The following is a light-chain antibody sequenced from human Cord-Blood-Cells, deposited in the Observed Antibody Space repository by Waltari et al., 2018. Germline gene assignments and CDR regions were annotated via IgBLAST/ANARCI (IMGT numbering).Light chain of an antibody. CDR3: CSCAGSSTYVV. CDR2: EGS. J-gene: IGLJ2*01. CDR1: SSDVGSYNL. V-gene: IGLV2-23*01. Sequence: QSALTPPASVSGSPGQSITISCTGTSSDVGSYNLVSWYQQHPGKAPKLMIYEGSKRPSGVSNRFSGSKSGNTASLTISGLQAEDEADYYCCSCAGSSTYVVFGGGTKLTVL.